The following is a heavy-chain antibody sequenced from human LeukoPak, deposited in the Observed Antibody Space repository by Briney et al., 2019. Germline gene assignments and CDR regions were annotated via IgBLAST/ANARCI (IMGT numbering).Heavy chain of an antibody. CDR2: ISAYNGNT. D-gene: IGHD4-17*01. CDR3: ARDQYFHGDYVFCY. CDR1: GYTFTSYG. V-gene: IGHV1-18*01. Sequence: ASVKVSCKASGYTFTSYGISWVRQAPGQGLEWMGWISAYNGNTNYAQKLQGRVTMTTDTSTSTAYMELRSLRSDDTAVYYCARDQYFHGDYVFCYWGQGTLVTVSS. J-gene: IGHJ4*02.